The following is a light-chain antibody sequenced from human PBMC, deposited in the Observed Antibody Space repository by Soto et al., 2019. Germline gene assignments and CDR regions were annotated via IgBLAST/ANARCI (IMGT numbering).Light chain of an antibody. Sequence: EVVMTQSPLSLPVTLGQPASISCRSSQSLAYIDGNTYLTWFHQRPGQSPRRLIYYVSNRDSGVSDRFRGSGSGSYFTLKIRRVEAGDAGVYYCMQSTPGPPYTFGQGTKLEIK. V-gene: IGKV2-30*01. J-gene: IGKJ2*01. CDR3: MQSTPGPPYT. CDR2: YVS. CDR1: QSLAYIDGNTY.